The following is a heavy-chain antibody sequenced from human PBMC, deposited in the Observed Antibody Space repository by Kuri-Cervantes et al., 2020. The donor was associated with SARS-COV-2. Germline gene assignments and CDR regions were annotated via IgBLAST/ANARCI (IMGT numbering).Heavy chain of an antibody. Sequence: GGSLRLSCAASGFTFSSYWMSWVRQAPGKGLEWVANIMQDGSEKYYVDSVKGRFTISRDNSKNTLYLQMNSLRAEDTAVYYCARGLTMVRGVIRSRFDYWGQGTLVTVSS. CDR2: IMQDGSEK. V-gene: IGHV3-7*01. J-gene: IGHJ4*02. CDR1: GFTFSSYW. CDR3: ARGLTMVRGVIRSRFDY. D-gene: IGHD3-10*01.